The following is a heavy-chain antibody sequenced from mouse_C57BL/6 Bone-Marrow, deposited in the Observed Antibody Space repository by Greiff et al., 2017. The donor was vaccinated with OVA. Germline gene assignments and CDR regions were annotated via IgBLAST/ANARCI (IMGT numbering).Heavy chain of an antibody. J-gene: IGHJ4*01. CDR1: GFSLSTSGMG. CDR3: ARRAQGPYYAMDY. CDR2: IYWDDDK. D-gene: IGHD3-2*02. Sequence: QVTLKVSGPGLLQSSQTLSLTCSFSGFSLSTSGMGVSWIRQPSGKGLEWLAHIYWDDDKRYNPSLKSRLTISKDTSRNQVFLKITSVDTADTATYYCARRAQGPYYAMDYWGQGTSVTVSS. V-gene: IGHV8-12*01.